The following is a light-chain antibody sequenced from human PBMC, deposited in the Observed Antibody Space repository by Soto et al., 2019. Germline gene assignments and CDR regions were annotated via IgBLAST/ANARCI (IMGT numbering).Light chain of an antibody. V-gene: IGKV3-11*01. CDR2: DAS. CDR3: HQRFNLPSFT. Sequence: EIVLTQSPATLSLSPGERATLSCRASQSVSSYLAWYQQKPGQAPSLLIYDASNRATGIPARFSGSGSGTDFTLTISSLEPEDFAVYYCHQRFNLPSFTFGGGTKVEIK. J-gene: IGKJ4*01. CDR1: QSVSSY.